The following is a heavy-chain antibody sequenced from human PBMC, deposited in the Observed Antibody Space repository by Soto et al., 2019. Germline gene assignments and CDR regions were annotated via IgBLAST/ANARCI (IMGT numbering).Heavy chain of an antibody. CDR1: GYTFNSYG. V-gene: IGHV1-18*01. J-gene: IGHJ6*02. CDR3: ARHIRGELLNYYYYDIDV. D-gene: IGHD2-21*01. Sequence: QVQLVQSGAAVKKPGASVKVSCKASGYTFNSYGISWVRQAPGQGLEWMGWISAYNGNTNYAQQLQCRVTMTTDASASTAYMDLRSLRSDVTAVYYCARHIRGELLNYYYYDIDVWGQGTTVTVS. CDR2: ISAYNGNT.